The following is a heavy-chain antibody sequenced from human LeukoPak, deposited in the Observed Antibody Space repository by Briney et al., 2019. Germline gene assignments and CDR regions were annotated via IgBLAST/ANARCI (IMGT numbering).Heavy chain of an antibody. CDR1: GGSISSGSYY. D-gene: IGHD5-24*01. V-gene: IGHV4-61*02. Sequence: PSQTLSLTCTVSGGSISSGSYYWTWIRQPAGKGLEYIGRIYTSGSTSYNPSLKSRVTISVDTSKNQFSLKLSSVTAADTAVYYCARDHGYYYHYFDYWGQGTLVTVSS. J-gene: IGHJ4*02. CDR2: IYTSGST. CDR3: ARDHGYYYHYFDY.